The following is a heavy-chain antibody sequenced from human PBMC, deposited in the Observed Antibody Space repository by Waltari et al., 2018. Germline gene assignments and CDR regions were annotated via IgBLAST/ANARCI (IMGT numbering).Heavy chain of an antibody. V-gene: IGHV3-30*02. CDR2: VRYGGSKK. D-gene: IGHD1-7*01. J-gene: IGHJ5*02. CDR3: GARYNWNYGWMENLNWFDP. Sequence: QVQLVESGGGVVQPGGSLRLSCAASGFTFSSHGMHSVRQVPGKWGGWVAFVRYGGSKKYYADSVNGRFTISRDKSKNTLYLQMNSLRAEDTAVYYCGARYNWNYGWMENLNWFDPWGQGTLVTVSS. CDR1: GFTFSSHG.